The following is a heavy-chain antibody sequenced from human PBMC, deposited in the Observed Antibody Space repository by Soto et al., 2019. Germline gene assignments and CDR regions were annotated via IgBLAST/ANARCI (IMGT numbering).Heavy chain of an antibody. CDR2: MSHSGGT. CDR3: ARVERGNATTVVDAFDI. V-gene: IGHV4-34*01. D-gene: IGHD1-1*01. J-gene: IGHJ3*02. CDR1: GGFVSSGSYY. Sequence: QVQLQQWGAGLLKPSETLSLTCAVYGGFVSSGSYYWSWIRQPPGKGLEWIGEMSHSGGTHFNPSLRVRVTISIDTSKTQFTLKMGSVTAADAALYYCARVERGNATTVVDAFDIWGQGTMVTVSS.